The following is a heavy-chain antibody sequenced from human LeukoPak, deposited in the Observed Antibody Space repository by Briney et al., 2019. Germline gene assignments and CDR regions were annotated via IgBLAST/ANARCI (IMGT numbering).Heavy chain of an antibody. V-gene: IGHV4-39*01. Sequence: SETLSLTCTVSGVSISRSSSYWGWIRQPPGKGLEWIGSIYYSVSTHYNPSLNGRVTISVDTSKNQFSLKVNSVTAADTAVYYCVRLPNWNDGFDPWGQGTLVTVSS. CDR2: IYYSVST. CDR3: VRLPNWNDGFDP. D-gene: IGHD1-1*01. CDR1: GVSISRSSSY. J-gene: IGHJ5*02.